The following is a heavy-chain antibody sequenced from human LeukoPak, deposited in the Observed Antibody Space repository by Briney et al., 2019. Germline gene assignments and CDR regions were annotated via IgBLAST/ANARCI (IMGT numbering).Heavy chain of an antibody. CDR2: INSDGSST. CDR3: ARDAVRFLEWLPFPYYYYYMDV. D-gene: IGHD3-3*01. V-gene: IGHV3-74*01. CDR1: GFTFSSYW. Sequence: GGSLRLSCAASGFTFSSYWMHWVRQAPGKGLVWVSRINSDGSSTSYADSVRGRFTISRDNAKNTLYLQMNSLRAEDTAVYYCARDAVRFLEWLPFPYYYYYMDVWGKGTTVTVSS. J-gene: IGHJ6*03.